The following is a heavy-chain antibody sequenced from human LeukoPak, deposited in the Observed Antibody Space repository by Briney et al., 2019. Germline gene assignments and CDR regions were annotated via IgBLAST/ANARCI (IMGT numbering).Heavy chain of an antibody. V-gene: IGHV3-33*01. Sequence: LTGGSLRLSCAASGFTFSSYGMHWVRQAPGKGLEWVAVIWYDGSNKYYADSVKGRFTISRDNSKNTLYLQMNSLRAEDTAVYYCARADYDILTGYYSYFDYWGQGTLVTVSS. J-gene: IGHJ4*02. CDR1: GFTFSSYG. D-gene: IGHD3-9*01. CDR3: ARADYDILTGYYSYFDY. CDR2: IWYDGSNK.